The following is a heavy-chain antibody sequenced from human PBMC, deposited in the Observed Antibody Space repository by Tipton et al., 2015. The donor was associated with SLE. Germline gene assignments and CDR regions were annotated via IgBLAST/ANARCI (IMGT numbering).Heavy chain of an antibody. D-gene: IGHD1-14*01. J-gene: IGHJ4*02. CDR3: ARGKTRVEY. CDR2: LYTSGST. Sequence: TLSLTCTVSGGSLNNYFCSWIRQSAGKGLEWIGYLYTSGSTIYNPSLKSRVTISVDTSKNQVSLKLNSVTAADTAVYYCARGKTRVEYWGQGTLVTVSS. CDR1: GGSLNNYF. V-gene: IGHV4-4*08.